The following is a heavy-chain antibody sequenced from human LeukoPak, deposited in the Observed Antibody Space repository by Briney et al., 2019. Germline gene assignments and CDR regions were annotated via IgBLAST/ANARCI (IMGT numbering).Heavy chain of an antibody. J-gene: IGHJ4*02. D-gene: IGHD1-1*01. V-gene: IGHV4-59*08. CDR3: ARRSPNWAYYFDY. CDR1: GSSISSYY. Sequence: SETLSLTCSVSGSSISSYYWSWIRQSPGKGLEWIGYIHYSGSTNSNPSLKSRVTISVDTSKNQLSLKLSSVTAADTAVYYCARRSPNWAYYFDYWGQGSLVTVSS. CDR2: IHYSGST.